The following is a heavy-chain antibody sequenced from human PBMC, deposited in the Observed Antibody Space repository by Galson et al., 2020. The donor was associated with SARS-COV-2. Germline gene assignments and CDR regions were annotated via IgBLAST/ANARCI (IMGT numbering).Heavy chain of an antibody. D-gene: IGHD3-9*01. Sequence: ASVKVSCKASGYTFTSYDINWVRQATGQGLEWMGWMNPNSGNTGYAQKFQGRVTMTRNTSISTAYMELSSLRSEDTAVYYCARGGLRYFDWSPIYYYGMDVWGQGTTVTVSS. CDR2: MNPNSGNT. V-gene: IGHV1-8*01. J-gene: IGHJ6*02. CDR1: GYTFTSYD. CDR3: ARGGLRYFDWSPIYYYGMDV.